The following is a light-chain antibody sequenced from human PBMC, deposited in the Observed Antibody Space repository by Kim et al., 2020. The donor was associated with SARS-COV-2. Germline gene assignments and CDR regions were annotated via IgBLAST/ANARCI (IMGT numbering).Light chain of an antibody. CDR2: DAS. V-gene: IGKV3-15*01. Sequence: SLFPGERATLSCRARQSVNNLAWYQQKPGQAPRLLIYDASTRATGIPSRFSGSGSGTQFTLTISSLQSEDFAVYYCHQYNNWPLTFGGGTKVDIK. CDR1: QSVNN. J-gene: IGKJ4*01. CDR3: HQYNNWPLT.